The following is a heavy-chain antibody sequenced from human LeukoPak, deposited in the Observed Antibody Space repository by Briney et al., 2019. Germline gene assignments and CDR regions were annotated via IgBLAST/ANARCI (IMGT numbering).Heavy chain of an antibody. D-gene: IGHD4-17*01. CDR2: INAGDGNT. V-gene: IGHV1-3*01. CDR3: ARATHYGDYYPEGFDY. Sequence: ASVKVSCKASGYTFTRYVMHWVRQAPGQRLEWMGWINAGDGNTKNSQKFQGRVTITRDTSANTVYMELSSLRSEDTAVYYCARATHYGDYYPEGFDYWGQGILVTVSS. CDR1: GYTFTRYV. J-gene: IGHJ4*02.